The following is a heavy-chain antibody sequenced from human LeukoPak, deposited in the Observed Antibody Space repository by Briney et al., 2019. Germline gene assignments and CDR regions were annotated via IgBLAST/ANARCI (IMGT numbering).Heavy chain of an antibody. J-gene: IGHJ6*03. CDR3: ARDHSGSYYYYYMDV. CDR1: GYTFTSYG. V-gene: IGHV1-18*01. Sequence: ASVKVSCKASGYTFTSYGITWVRQAPGQGLEWMGWISAYNGNTNYAQKLQGRVTMTTDTSTSTAYMELRSLRSDDTAVYYCARDHSGSYYYYYMDVWGKGTTVTVSS. D-gene: IGHD1-26*01. CDR2: ISAYNGNT.